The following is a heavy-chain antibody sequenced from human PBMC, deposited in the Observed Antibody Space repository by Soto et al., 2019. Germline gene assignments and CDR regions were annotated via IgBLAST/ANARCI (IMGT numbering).Heavy chain of an antibody. D-gene: IGHD3-10*01. CDR1: GYTFTSYG. CDR2: ISAYNGNT. Sequence: ASVKVSCKASGYTFTSYGISWVRQAPGQGLEWMGWISAYNGNTNYAQKLQGRVTMTTDTSTSTAYMELRSLRSDDTAVYYCARVSYYYGSGSYPNGYYYYYCMDVWGQGTTVTVSS. CDR3: ARVSYYYGSGSYPNGYYYYYCMDV. J-gene: IGHJ6*02. V-gene: IGHV1-18*01.